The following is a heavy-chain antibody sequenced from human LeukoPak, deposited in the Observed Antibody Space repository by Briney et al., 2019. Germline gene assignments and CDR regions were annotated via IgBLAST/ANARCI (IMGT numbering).Heavy chain of an antibody. V-gene: IGHV3-33*01. CDR3: ARAPEGYSYGYYYGMDV. CDR2: IWYDGSNK. J-gene: IGHJ6*04. CDR1: GFTFSSYG. Sequence: GGSLRLSCAASGFTFSSYGMHWVRQAPGKGLEWVAVIWYDGSNKYYADSVKGRFTISRDNSKNTLYLQMNSLRAEDTAVYYCARAPEGYSYGYYYGMDVCGKGTTVTVSS. D-gene: IGHD5-18*01.